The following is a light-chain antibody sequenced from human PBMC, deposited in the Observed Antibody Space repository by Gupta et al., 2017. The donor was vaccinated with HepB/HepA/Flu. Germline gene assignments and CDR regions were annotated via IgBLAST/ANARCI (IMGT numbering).Light chain of an antibody. CDR1: QGIGNR. Sequence: DIQMTQSPSSLSASEGDTISITCRASQGIGNRLAWYQQKPNKAPKSLIYAASTLQIGVPSRFSGRGSGTDFTRTMGNMKPEDFTMYYCQQYNREPWTFGQGTXVEF. CDR2: AAS. J-gene: IGKJ1*01. V-gene: IGKV1D-16*01. CDR3: QQYNREPWT.